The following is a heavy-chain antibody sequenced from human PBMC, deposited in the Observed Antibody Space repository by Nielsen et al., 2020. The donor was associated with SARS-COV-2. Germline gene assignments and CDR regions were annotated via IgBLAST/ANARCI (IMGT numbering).Heavy chain of an antibody. V-gene: IGHV3-30*18. CDR2: ISYEGSKK. Sequence: GESLKISCAASGFTFNNYGFYWVRQAPGKGPEWVASISYEGSKKYYADSLTGRFTVSRDTSKNTVYLQMNSLLVEDTAVYHCAKRRAVFMLTFGGEGAMDVWGQGTTVSVSS. J-gene: IGHJ6*02. CDR3: AKRRAVFMLTFGGEGAMDV. D-gene: IGHD3-16*01. CDR1: GFTFNNYG.